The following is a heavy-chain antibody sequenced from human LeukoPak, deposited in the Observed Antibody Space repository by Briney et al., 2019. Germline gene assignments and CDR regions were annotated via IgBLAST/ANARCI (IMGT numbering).Heavy chain of an antibody. CDR3: TRDLDYGGKSNFDY. J-gene: IGHJ4*02. V-gene: IGHV3-74*03. CDR2: IKSAGSSI. CDR1: GFTFSSYW. D-gene: IGHD4-23*01. Sequence: PGGSLTLSCAPSGFTFSSYWMHWVRHAPGKGLVWVSRIKSAGSSIMYADSGKGRFTISRDNAKNTLYLQMNSLRAEDTAVYYCTRDLDYGGKSNFDYWGQGTLVTVSS.